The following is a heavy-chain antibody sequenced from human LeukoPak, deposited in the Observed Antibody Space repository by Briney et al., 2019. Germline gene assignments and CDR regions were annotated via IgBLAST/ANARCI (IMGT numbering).Heavy chain of an antibody. CDR1: GYTFTGYY. J-gene: IGHJ5*02. CDR3: ARYRHYGSGSYYMFDP. V-gene: IGHV1-2*02. D-gene: IGHD3-10*01. Sequence: SVKVSCKASGYTFTGYYMHLVRQAPGQALEWMGWINPNSGGTNYAHKFQGRVTMTRDTSISTAYMELSTLRSDDTAVYYCARYRHYGSGSYYMFDPWGQGTLVTVSS. CDR2: INPNSGGT.